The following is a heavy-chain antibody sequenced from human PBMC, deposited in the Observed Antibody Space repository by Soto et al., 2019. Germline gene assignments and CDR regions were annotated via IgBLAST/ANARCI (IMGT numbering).Heavy chain of an antibody. J-gene: IGHJ4*02. CDR2: IYYSGST. CDR3: ARPLTYYYDSSGYYPWHY. V-gene: IGHV4-39*01. Sequence: SETLSLTCTVSGGSISSSSYYWGWIRQPPGKGLEWIGSIYYSGSTYYNPSLKSRVTISVDTSKNQFSLKLSSVTAADTAVYYFARPLTYYYDSSGYYPWHYWGQGTLVTVSS. D-gene: IGHD3-22*01. CDR1: GGSISSSSYY.